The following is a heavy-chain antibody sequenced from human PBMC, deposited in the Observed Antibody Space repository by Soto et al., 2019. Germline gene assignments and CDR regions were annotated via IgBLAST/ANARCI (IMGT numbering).Heavy chain of an antibody. J-gene: IGHJ3*02. CDR3: ARGMVWAARRAFDI. Sequence: PGGSLRLSCAASGFTFSSYSMNWVRQAPGKGLEWVSSISSSSSYIYYADSVKGRFTISRDNAKNTLYLQMNSLRAEDTAVYYCARGMVWAARRAFDIWGQGTMVTVSS. CDR1: GFTFSSYS. D-gene: IGHD6-6*01. CDR2: ISSSSSYI. V-gene: IGHV3-21*04.